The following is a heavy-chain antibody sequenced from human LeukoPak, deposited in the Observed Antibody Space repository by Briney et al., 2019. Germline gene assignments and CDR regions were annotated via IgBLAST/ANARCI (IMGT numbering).Heavy chain of an antibody. V-gene: IGHV3-15*01. CDR2: IKSKTDGGTT. Sequence: GGSLRLSCTASGFTFGDYAMSWVRRAPGKGLEWVGRIKSKTDGGTTDYAAPVKGRFTISRDDSKNTLYLQMNSLKTEDTAVYYCTTAGLYGDYGRMGDYWGQGTLVTVSS. J-gene: IGHJ4*02. CDR1: GFTFGDYA. CDR3: TTAGLYGDYGRMGDY. D-gene: IGHD4-17*01.